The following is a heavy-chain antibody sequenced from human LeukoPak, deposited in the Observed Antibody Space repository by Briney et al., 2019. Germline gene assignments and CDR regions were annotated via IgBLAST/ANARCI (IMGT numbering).Heavy chain of an antibody. CDR3: ARGGAARRGWFDP. J-gene: IGHJ5*02. CDR2: INPGGGTT. CDR1: GYTFTHYY. Sequence: GASVKVSCKASGYTFTHYYIHWVRQAPGQGLEWMGIINPGGGTTNYAQKFQGRVTLTRDTSTSTVYMELYSLRSEDTAVYYCARGGAARRGWFDPWGQGTLVTVSS. D-gene: IGHD6-6*01. V-gene: IGHV1-46*01.